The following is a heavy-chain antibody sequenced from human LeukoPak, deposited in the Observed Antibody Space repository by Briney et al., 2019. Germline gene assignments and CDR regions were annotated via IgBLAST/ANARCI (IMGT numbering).Heavy chain of an antibody. CDR3: ARAYSYYYDSSGLAPVYFDY. Sequence: SETLSLTCTVSSYSISIGYYWGWIRQTPGKGLEWIGSIYHSGSTYYNPSLKSRVTISVDTSKNQFSLKLSSVTAADTAVYYCARAYSYYYDSSGLAPVYFDYWGQGTLVTVSS. D-gene: IGHD3-22*01. J-gene: IGHJ4*02. V-gene: IGHV4-38-2*02. CDR1: SYSISIGYY. CDR2: IYHSGST.